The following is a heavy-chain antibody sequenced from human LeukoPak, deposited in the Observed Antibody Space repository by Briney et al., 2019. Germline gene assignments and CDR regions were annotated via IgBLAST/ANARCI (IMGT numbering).Heavy chain of an antibody. CDR1: GGSISSSSYY. CDR2: IYYSGST. D-gene: IGHD3-10*01. Sequence: SETPSLTCTVSGGSISSSSYYWGWIRQPPGKGLEWIGSIYYSGSTYYNPSLKSRVTISVDTSKNQFSLKLSSVTAADTAVYYCAREFSGGFDPWGQGTLVTVSS. J-gene: IGHJ5*02. V-gene: IGHV4-39*07. CDR3: AREFSGGFDP.